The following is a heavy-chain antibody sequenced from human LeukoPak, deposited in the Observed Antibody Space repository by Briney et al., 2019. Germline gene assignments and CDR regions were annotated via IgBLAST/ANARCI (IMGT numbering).Heavy chain of an antibody. V-gene: IGHV4-34*01. Sequence: SETLSLTCAVYGGSFSGYYWSWIRQPPGKGLEWIGEINHSGSTNYNPSLRSRVTISVDTSKNQFSLKLSSVTAADTAVYYCARCVEESSGPTGYYYYYYMDVWGKGTTVTVSS. CDR3: ARCVEESSGPTGYYYYYYMDV. D-gene: IGHD6-19*01. CDR2: INHSGST. CDR1: GGSFSGYY. J-gene: IGHJ6*03.